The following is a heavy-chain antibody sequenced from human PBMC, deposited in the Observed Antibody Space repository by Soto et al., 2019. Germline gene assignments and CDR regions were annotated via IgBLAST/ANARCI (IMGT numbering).Heavy chain of an antibody. V-gene: IGHV3-21*01. Sequence: GGSLRLSCAASGFTFSSYSMNWVRQGPGKGLEWVSSISSSSSYIYYADSVKGRFTISRDNAKNSLYLQMNSLRAEDTAVYYCARGGRAITFGGVIVIMDYWGQGTLVTVSS. CDR1: GFTFSSYS. D-gene: IGHD3-16*02. CDR3: ARGGRAITFGGVIVIMDY. J-gene: IGHJ4*02. CDR2: ISSSSSYI.